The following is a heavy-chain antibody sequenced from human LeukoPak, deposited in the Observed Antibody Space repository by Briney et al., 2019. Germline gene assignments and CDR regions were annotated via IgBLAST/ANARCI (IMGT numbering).Heavy chain of an antibody. CDR1: GFTFSSYA. CDR2: ISYDGDNK. D-gene: IGHD3-22*01. V-gene: IGHV3-30*04. Sequence: GGSLRLSCAASGFTFSSYALHWVRQAPGKGLEWVAVISYDGDNKYYADSVKGRFTISRDNSKNTLYLQMNSLRDEDTAVYYCARDLGDSSGYYDLWGQGTLVTVPS. CDR3: ARDLGDSSGYYDL. J-gene: IGHJ5*02.